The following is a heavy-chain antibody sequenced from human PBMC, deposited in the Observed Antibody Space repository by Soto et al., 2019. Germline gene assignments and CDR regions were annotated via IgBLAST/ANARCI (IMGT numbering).Heavy chain of an antibody. CDR1: GFTFSSYA. J-gene: IGHJ3*02. CDR3: AKKEGYYDRSGHGAFDI. CDR2: ISGSVGST. V-gene: IGHV3-23*01. Sequence: PGGSLRLSCAASGFTFSSYAMSWVRQAPGKGLEWVSAISGSVGSTYYADSVKGRFTISRDNSKNTLYLQMNSLRAEDTAVYYCAKKEGYYDRSGHGAFDIWGQGTMVTLSS. D-gene: IGHD3-22*01.